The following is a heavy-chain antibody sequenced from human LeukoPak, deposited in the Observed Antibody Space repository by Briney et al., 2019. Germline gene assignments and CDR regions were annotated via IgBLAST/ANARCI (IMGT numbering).Heavy chain of an antibody. D-gene: IGHD2-15*01. Sequence: PGGSLRLSCSASGFTFSNYAMYWVRQAPGKGLEYVSAITSNGGSTYYADSVKGRFTISRDNSKNTLYLQMSSLRAEDTAVYYCLRYCSGGSCYDWGQGTLVTVSS. CDR3: LRYCSGGSCYD. V-gene: IGHV3-64D*06. CDR2: ITSNGGST. CDR1: GFTFSNYA. J-gene: IGHJ4*02.